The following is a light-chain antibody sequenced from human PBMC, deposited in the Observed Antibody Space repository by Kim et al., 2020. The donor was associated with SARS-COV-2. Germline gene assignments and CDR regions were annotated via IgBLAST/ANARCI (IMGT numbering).Light chain of an antibody. CDR3: QSYDSSLRFV. Sequence: GQRVTISCTGSDSNLGKGYDVHWYQQLPGRAPRLLIYGNTKRPSGVPDRISGSKSGTSASLAITGLRDEDEADYYCQSYDSSLRFVFGSGTKVTVL. CDR1: DSNLGKGYD. V-gene: IGLV1-40*01. CDR2: GNT. J-gene: IGLJ1*01.